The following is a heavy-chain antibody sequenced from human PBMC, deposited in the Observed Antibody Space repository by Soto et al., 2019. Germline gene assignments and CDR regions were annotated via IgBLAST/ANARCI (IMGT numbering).Heavy chain of an antibody. CDR2: IYSSGDT. CDR3: ATYIWGSYRSLDY. CDR1: GGYINTGGYY. D-gene: IGHD3-16*02. J-gene: IGHJ4*02. V-gene: IGHV4-31*02. Sequence: SETLSLTXTVSGGYINTGGYYWTWVRQLPGKGLEWIGYIYSSGDTYYNPSLKSRIIMSVDTSKNQFSLKLSSVTAADTAVYYCATYIWGSYRSLDYWGQGTVVTVSS.